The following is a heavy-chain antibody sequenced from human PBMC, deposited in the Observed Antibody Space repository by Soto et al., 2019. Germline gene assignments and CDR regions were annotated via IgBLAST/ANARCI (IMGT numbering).Heavy chain of an antibody. CDR3: AKDPPYYYGSGSHVGYYFDY. J-gene: IGHJ4*02. D-gene: IGHD3-10*01. CDR2: IWYDGSNK. CDR1: GFTFSSYG. Sequence: PGGSLRLSCAASGFTFSSYGMHWVRQAPGKGLEWVAVIWYDGSNKYYADSVKGRFTISRDNSKNTLYLQMNSLRAEDTAVYYCAKDPPYYYGSGSHVGYYFDYWGQGTLVTVSS. V-gene: IGHV3-33*06.